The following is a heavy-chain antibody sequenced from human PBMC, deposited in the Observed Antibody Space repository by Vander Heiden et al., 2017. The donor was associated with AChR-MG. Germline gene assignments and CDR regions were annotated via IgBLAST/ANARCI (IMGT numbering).Heavy chain of an antibody. J-gene: IGHJ6*03. CDR2: IYTSGST. Sequence: QVQLQESGPGLVKPSETLSLTCTVSGGSTSSYYWSWIRQPAGKGLEWIGRIYTSGSTNYNPSLKSRVTMSVDTSKNQFSLKLSSVTAADTAVYYCARSQRYCSSTSCYTGGYYYYMDVWGKGTTVTVSS. CDR3: ARSQRYCSSTSCYTGGYYYYMDV. CDR1: GGSTSSYY. D-gene: IGHD2-2*02. V-gene: IGHV4-4*07.